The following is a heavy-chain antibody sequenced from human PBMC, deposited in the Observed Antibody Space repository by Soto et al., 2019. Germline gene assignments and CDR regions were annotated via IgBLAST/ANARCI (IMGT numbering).Heavy chain of an antibody. Sequence: ASVKVSCKASGYTFTSYDINWVRQATGQGLEWMGWMNPNSGNTGYAQKFQGRVTMTRSTSISTAYMELSSLRSEDTAVYYCAMSSSSYYYYYGMDVWGQGTTVTVSS. CDR3: AMSSSSYYYYYGMDV. D-gene: IGHD6-6*01. CDR1: GYTFTSYD. V-gene: IGHV1-8*01. CDR2: MNPNSGNT. J-gene: IGHJ6*02.